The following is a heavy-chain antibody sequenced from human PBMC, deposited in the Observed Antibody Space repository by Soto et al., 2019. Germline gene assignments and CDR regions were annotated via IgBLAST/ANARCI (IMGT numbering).Heavy chain of an antibody. Sequence: GGSLRLSCAASGFTFSSYWMHWVRQAPGKGLVWVSRINSDGSITNYADSVKGRFSISRDNAKNTLYLQMNSLRAEDTAVYYCAREGLSSNWLNWFDPWGQGTMVTVSS. D-gene: IGHD6-13*01. CDR1: GFTFSSYW. CDR2: INSDGSIT. CDR3: AREGLSSNWLNWFDP. J-gene: IGHJ5*01. V-gene: IGHV3-74*01.